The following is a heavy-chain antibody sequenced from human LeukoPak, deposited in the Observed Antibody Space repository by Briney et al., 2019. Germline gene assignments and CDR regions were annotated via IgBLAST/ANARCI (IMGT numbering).Heavy chain of an antibody. CDR2: IYPGDSVT. CDR1: GYSCTTYW. D-gene: IGHD3-22*01. CDR3: ARPLRPTYSSGYYLDH. V-gene: IGHV5-51*01. Sequence: GESLETSFNASGYSCTTYWIGWDRQIPGKGLEWMGIIYPGDSVTRYSPSFQGQVTISADKSISTAYLQWSSLKASDTAMYYCARPLRPTYSSGYYLDHWGNGTIVSVSS. J-gene: IGHJ6*03.